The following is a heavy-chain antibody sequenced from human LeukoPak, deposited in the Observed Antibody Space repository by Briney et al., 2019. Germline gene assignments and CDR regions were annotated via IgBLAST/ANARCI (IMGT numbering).Heavy chain of an antibody. CDR2: IRYDGSNK. Sequence: GGSLRLSCAASGFTFSSYGMHWVRQAPGKGLEWVAFIRYDGSNKYYADSVKGRFTISRDNSKNTLYLQMNSLRAEDTAVYYCAKGRYSSGWYGAFDIWGQGTMVTVSS. D-gene: IGHD6-19*01. J-gene: IGHJ3*02. CDR3: AKGRYSSGWYGAFDI. V-gene: IGHV3-30*02. CDR1: GFTFSSYG.